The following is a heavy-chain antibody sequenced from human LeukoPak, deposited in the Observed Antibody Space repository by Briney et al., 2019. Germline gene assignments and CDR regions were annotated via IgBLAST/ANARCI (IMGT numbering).Heavy chain of an antibody. Sequence: PGGSLRLSCAASGFTFSSYWMSWVRQAPGKGLEWVANIKQDGSEKYYVDSVKGRFTISGDNAKNSLYLQMNSLRAEDTAVYYCASSRLEYYYYYMDVWGKGATVTVSS. V-gene: IGHV3-7*01. CDR2: IKQDGSEK. D-gene: IGHD3-16*01. CDR3: ASSRLEYYYYYMDV. CDR1: GFTFSSYW. J-gene: IGHJ6*03.